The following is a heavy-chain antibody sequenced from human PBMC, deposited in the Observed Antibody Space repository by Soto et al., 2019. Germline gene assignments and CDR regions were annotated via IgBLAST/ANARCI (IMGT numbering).Heavy chain of an antibody. D-gene: IGHD4-17*01. CDR3: ARVNGDPDY. CDR1: GYTFSTYD. CDR2: MNPKSGYT. V-gene: IGHV1-8*01. J-gene: IGHJ4*02. Sequence: QVQQVQSGAEVKKPGASVRVSCKASGYTFSTYDINWVRQATGQGLEWMGWMNPKSGYTGSAQKFQGRVTMTRDTSKSTAYLDLSRLTSEDTAVYYCARVNGDPDYWGQGTLVTVSS.